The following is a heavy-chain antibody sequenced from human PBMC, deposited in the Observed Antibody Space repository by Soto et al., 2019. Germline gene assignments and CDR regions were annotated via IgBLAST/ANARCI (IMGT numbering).Heavy chain of an antibody. J-gene: IGHJ4*02. V-gene: IGHV4-30-4*01. CDR3: ARVVYGDYDGYYFDY. CDR1: GGSISSGDYY. D-gene: IGHD4-17*01. Sequence: SETLSLTCTVSGGSISSGDYYWSWIRQPPGKGLEWIGYIYYSGSTYYNPSLKSRVTISVDTSKNQFSLKLSSVTAADTAVYYCARVVYGDYDGYYFDYWGQGTLVTVSS. CDR2: IYYSGST.